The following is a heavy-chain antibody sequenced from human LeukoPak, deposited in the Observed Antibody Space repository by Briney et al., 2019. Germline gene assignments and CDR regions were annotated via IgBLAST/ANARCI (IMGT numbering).Heavy chain of an antibody. CDR1: GGSICGSSCC. CDR2: ISYTGTT. D-gene: IGHD3-10*01. V-gene: IGHV4-39*07. Sequence: SETLSLTCTVSGGSICGSSCCWGWIRHPPGKGLEWIGSISYTGTTYYNPSLESRPTISADTTTNQFSLKLSSVTAADSDVYGCASARSRSYYDFWGQGTLVNVSS. J-gene: IGHJ4*02. CDR3: ASARSRSYYDF.